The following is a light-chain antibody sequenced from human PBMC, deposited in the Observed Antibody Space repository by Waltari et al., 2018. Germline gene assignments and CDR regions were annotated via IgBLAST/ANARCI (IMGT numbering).Light chain of an antibody. V-gene: IGLV2-8*01. Sequence: QSALTQPPSASGSPGQSVTISCTGTSSDIGGYNYVSWYQQHPGKAPKLLIHEVNKRPSGFPDRFSGSRSGNTASLTVSGIQAEDEADYYCSSYAGSNNYVFGTGTKVTVL. CDR3: SSYAGSNNYV. CDR1: SSDIGGYNY. CDR2: EVN. J-gene: IGLJ1*01.